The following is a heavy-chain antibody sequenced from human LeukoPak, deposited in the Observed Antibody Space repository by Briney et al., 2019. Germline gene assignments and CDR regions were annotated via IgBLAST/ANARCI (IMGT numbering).Heavy chain of an antibody. CDR1: GFTFSSYD. CDR2: IGTAVDT. Sequence: GGSLRLSCAASGFTFSSYDMHWVRQATGKGLEWVSAIGTAVDTYYPGSVKGRFTISRENAKNSLYLQMNSLRAGDTAVYYCARASAAGYYGMDVWGQGTTVTVSS. D-gene: IGHD6-13*01. V-gene: IGHV3-13*01. J-gene: IGHJ6*02. CDR3: ARASAAGYYGMDV.